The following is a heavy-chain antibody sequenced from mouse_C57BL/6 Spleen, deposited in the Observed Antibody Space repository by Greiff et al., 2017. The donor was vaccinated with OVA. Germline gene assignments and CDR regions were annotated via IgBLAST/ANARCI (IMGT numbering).Heavy chain of an antibody. D-gene: IGHD2-2*01. V-gene: IGHV2-6-1*01. Sequence: VKLMESGPGLVAPSQSLSITCTVSGFSLTSYGVHWVRQPPGKGLEWLVVIWSDGSTTYNSALKSRLSTIKDNSKSQVFLKMNSLQTDDTAMYYCARHPRLPYAMDYWGQGTSVTVSS. CDR3: ARHPRLPYAMDY. CDR2: IWSDGST. CDR1: GFSLTSYG. J-gene: IGHJ4*01.